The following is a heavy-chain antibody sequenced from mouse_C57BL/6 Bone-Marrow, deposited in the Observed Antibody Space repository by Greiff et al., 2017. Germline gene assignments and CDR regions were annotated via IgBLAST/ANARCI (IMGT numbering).Heavy chain of an antibody. CDR3: ASPFYGSSYSWYFDV. Sequence: QVQLKQSGPELVKPGASVKLSCKASGYTFTSYDINWVKQRPGQGLEWIGWIYPRDGSTKYNEKLKGKATLTVDTSSSTAYMELHSLTSEDSAVYFCASPFYGSSYSWYFDVWGTGTTVTVSS. V-gene: IGHV1-85*01. D-gene: IGHD1-1*01. CDR2: IYPRDGST. J-gene: IGHJ1*03. CDR1: GYTFTSYD.